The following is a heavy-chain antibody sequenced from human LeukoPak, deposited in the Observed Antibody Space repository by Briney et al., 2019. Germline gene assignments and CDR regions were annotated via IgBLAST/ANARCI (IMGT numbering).Heavy chain of an antibody. CDR3: ARQGLVGATHFDY. V-gene: IGHV4-39*01. Sequence: SETLSLTCTVSGGSISSSSYYWGWIRQPPGKGLEWIGNIYYSGSTDYNPSLKSRVTISVDTSKNQFSLKVSSVTAADTAVYYCARQGLVGATHFDYWGQGTLDTVSS. D-gene: IGHD1-26*01. CDR1: GGSISSSSYY. J-gene: IGHJ4*02. CDR2: IYYSGST.